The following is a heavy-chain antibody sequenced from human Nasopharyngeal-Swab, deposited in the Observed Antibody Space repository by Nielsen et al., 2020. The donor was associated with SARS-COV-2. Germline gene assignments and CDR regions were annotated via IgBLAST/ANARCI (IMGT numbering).Heavy chain of an antibody. Sequence: LRLSCAASGFTFSSYAMHWVRQAPGKGLEWVAVISYDGSNKYYADSVKGRFTISRDNSKNTLYLQMNSLRAEDTAVYYCARDLVYSAYSSGWYEDYYYGMDVWGQGTTVTVSS. V-gene: IGHV3-30-3*01. CDR3: ARDLVYSAYSSGWYEDYYYGMDV. CDR2: ISYDGSNK. D-gene: IGHD6-19*01. CDR1: GFTFSSYA. J-gene: IGHJ6*02.